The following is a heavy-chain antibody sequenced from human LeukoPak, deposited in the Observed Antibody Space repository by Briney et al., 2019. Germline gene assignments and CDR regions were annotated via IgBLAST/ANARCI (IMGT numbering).Heavy chain of an antibody. CDR3: ARDGAMWSSSSPVAGTVEY. J-gene: IGHJ4*02. CDR1: GGSISSYY. Sequence: SETLSLTCTVSGGSISSYYWSWIRQPPGKGLEWIGYIYYSGSTNYNPSLKSRVTISVDASKNQFSLKLSSVTAADTAVYYCARDGAMWSSSSPVAGTVEYWGQGTLVTVSS. V-gene: IGHV4-59*01. D-gene: IGHD6-19*01. CDR2: IYYSGST.